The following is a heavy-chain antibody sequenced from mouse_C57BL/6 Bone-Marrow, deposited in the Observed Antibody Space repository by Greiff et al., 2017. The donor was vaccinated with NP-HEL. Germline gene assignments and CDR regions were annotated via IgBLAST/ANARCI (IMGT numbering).Heavy chain of an antibody. CDR1: GYSITSDY. J-gene: IGHJ4*01. CDR2: ISYSGST. Sequence: EVKLLESGPGLAKPSQSLSLTCSVTGYSITSDYWNWIRKFPGNKLEYMGYISYSGSTYYNPSLKSRISITRDTSKNQYYLQLNSVTTEDTATYYCARTTVVATDYYAMDYWGQGTSVTVSS. V-gene: IGHV3-8*01. CDR3: ARTTVVATDYYAMDY. D-gene: IGHD1-1*01.